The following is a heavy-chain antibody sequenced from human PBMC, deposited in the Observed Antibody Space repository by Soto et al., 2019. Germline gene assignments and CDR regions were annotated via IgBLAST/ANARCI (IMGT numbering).Heavy chain of an antibody. CDR1: GFTFSSYA. D-gene: IGHD6-19*01. V-gene: IGHV3-23*01. CDR2: ISGSGGST. Sequence: GGSLRLSCAASGFTFSSYAMSWVRQAPGKGLEWVSAISGSGGSTYYADSVKGRFTISRDNSKNTLYLQMNSLRAEDTAVYYCAKAPSGPGIAVAGIRLYGMDVWGQGTTVTVSS. CDR3: AKAPSGPGIAVAGIRLYGMDV. J-gene: IGHJ6*02.